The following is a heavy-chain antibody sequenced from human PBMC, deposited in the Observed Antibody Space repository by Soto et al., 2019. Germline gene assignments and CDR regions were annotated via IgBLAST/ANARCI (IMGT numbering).Heavy chain of an antibody. J-gene: IGHJ6*01. Sequence: ASVKVSCKASGYTFTSYDINWVRQATGQGLEWMGWMNPNSGNTGYAQKFQGRVTMTRDTSISTAYMELSSLRSEDTAVYSCARQWELSGYYYGMDVWGQGTTVTVSS. V-gene: IGHV1-8*01. D-gene: IGHD1-26*01. CDR2: MNPNSGNT. CDR1: GYTFTSYD. CDR3: ARQWELSGYYYGMDV.